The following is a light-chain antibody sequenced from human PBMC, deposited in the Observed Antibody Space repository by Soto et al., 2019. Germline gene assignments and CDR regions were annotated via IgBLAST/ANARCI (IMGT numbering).Light chain of an antibody. Sequence: DIQMTQSPSSLSASVGDTVTINCQASQNINNYLNWYQQKPGRAPKLLIYDASNSEGGVHSWFRGSGSGTYLTFTISRLKPEDIATYYCQQYENLPTFGQGTRLEIK. CDR1: QNINNY. CDR3: QQYENLPT. J-gene: IGKJ5*01. CDR2: DAS. V-gene: IGKV1-33*01.